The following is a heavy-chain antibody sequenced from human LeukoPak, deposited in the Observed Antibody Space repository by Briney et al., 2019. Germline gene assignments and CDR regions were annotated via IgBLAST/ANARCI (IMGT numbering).Heavy chain of an antibody. Sequence: GGSLRLSCAGSGFTFRSYGMSWVRQAPGKGLEWVSSISGYGDYTYNADSVQGRFTISRDNSKNTLYLQMNSLRAEDTAVYYCAYQTVTKGHFDYWGQGTLVTVSS. V-gene: IGHV3-23*01. J-gene: IGHJ4*02. D-gene: IGHD4-17*01. CDR2: ISGYGDYT. CDR3: AYQTVTKGHFDY. CDR1: GFTFRSYG.